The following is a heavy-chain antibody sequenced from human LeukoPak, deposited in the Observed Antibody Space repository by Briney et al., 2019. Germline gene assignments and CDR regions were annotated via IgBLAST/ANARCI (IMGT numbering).Heavy chain of an antibody. CDR3: AGYGTIAATETHDAFDI. J-gene: IGHJ3*02. Sequence: PSETLSLTCTVSGGSMSSYYWGWIRQPPGKGLEWIGYIYYSGSTNYNPSLKSRVTISVDTSKNQFSLKLSSVTAADTAVYYCAGYGTIAATETHDAFDIWGQGTMVTVSS. CDR2: IYYSGST. D-gene: IGHD6-13*01. CDR1: GGSMSSYY. V-gene: IGHV4-59*12.